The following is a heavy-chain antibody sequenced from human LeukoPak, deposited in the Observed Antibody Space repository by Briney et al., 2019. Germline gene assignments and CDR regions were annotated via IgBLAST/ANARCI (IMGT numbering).Heavy chain of an antibody. Sequence: SVKLSCKASGGTFSSYAISWVRQAPGQGLEWMGRIIPILGIANYAQKFPGRVTITADKSTSTAYMELSSLRSDDTAVYYCARDDHTSYYDSSGFDYWGQGTLVTVSS. CDR1: GGTFSSYA. CDR3: ARDDHTSYYDSSGFDY. D-gene: IGHD3-22*01. V-gene: IGHV1-69*04. J-gene: IGHJ4*02. CDR2: IIPILGIA.